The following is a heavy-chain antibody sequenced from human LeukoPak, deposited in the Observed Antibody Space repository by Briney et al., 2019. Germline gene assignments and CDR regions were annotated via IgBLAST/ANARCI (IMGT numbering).Heavy chain of an antibody. D-gene: IGHD3-10*01. Sequence: GGSLRLSCAASGFTFSSYAMSWVRQAPGKGLEWVSAISGSGGSTYYADSVKGRFTISRDNSKNTLYLQMNSLRAEDTAVYYCAKDEDYYGSGSPYFDYWGQGTLVTVSS. CDR1: GFTFSSYA. CDR3: AKDEDYYGSGSPYFDY. V-gene: IGHV3-23*01. CDR2: ISGSGGST. J-gene: IGHJ4*02.